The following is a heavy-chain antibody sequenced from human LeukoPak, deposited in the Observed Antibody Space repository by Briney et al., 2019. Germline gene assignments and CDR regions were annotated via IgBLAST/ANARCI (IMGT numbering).Heavy chain of an antibody. V-gene: IGHV3-11*05. CDR1: GFTFSDYY. Sequence: PGRSLRLSCAASGFTFSDYYMSWIRQAPGKGLEWVSYISSSSSYTNYADSVKGRFTISRGNAKNSLYLQMNSLRAEDTAVYYCARDLFVLGGYFDYWGQGTLVTVSS. CDR3: ARDLFVLGGYFDY. D-gene: IGHD3-10*02. J-gene: IGHJ4*02. CDR2: ISSSSSYT.